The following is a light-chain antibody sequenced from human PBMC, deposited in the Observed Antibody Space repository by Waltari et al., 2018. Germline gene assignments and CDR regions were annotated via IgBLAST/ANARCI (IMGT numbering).Light chain of an antibody. CDR1: NSDVGGYDF. V-gene: IGLV2-8*01. CDR2: AVS. Sequence: QSALTQPPSASGPPGQSVTISCTGTNSDVGGYDFVSWYQQHPGKAPKLRIYAVSKRPSGVPDCFSGSKSGNTASLTVSGLQADDEADYYCCSYAGGNKLLFGGGTKLTVL. J-gene: IGLJ2*01. CDR3: CSYAGGNKLL.